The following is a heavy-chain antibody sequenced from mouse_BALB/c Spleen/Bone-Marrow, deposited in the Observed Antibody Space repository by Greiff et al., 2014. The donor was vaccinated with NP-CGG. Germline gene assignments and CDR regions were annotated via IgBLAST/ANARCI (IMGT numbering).Heavy chain of an antibody. CDR1: GFYIKDTY. CDR2: IDPANGKT. CDR3: ALLLRYNAMDY. D-gene: IGHD1-1*01. J-gene: IGHJ4*01. Sequence: VQLKESGAELVKPGASVKLSCTASGFYIKDTYMHWVKQRPEQGLEWIGMIDPANGKTKFDPKFQGKATITADTSSNTAYLQLINLTSKDTAVYYCALLLRYNAMDYWGQGTSLTVSS. V-gene: IGHV14-3*02.